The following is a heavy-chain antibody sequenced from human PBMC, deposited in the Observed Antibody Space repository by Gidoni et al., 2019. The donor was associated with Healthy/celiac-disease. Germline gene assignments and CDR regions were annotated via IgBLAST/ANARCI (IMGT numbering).Heavy chain of an antibody. D-gene: IGHD1-26*01. V-gene: IGHV4-39*01. CDR1: GGPISSSSYY. CDR2: IYYSGST. CDR3: ARILVGAIDY. Sequence: QLQLQESGPGLVKPSETLSLTCTVSGGPISSSSYYWGWIRQPPGKGLEWIGSIYYSGSTYYNPSLKSRVTISVDTSKNQFSLKLSSVTAADTAVYYCARILVGAIDYWGQGTLVTVSS. J-gene: IGHJ4*02.